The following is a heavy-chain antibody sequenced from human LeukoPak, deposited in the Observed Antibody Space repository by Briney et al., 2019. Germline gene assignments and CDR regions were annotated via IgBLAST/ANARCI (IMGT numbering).Heavy chain of an antibody. D-gene: IGHD3-3*01. CDR1: GFIFSSYA. J-gene: IGHJ4*02. Sequence: GGSLRLSCEASGFIFSSYAMSWVRQAPGKGLEWVSAISGSGGSTYYADSVKGRFTISRDNSKNTLYLQMNSLRAEDTAVYYCAKFPYYDFWSGHFFDYWGQGTLVTVSS. CDR2: ISGSGGST. V-gene: IGHV3-23*01. CDR3: AKFPYYDFWSGHFFDY.